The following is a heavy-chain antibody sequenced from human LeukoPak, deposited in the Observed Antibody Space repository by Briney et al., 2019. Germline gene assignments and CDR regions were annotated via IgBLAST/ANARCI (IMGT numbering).Heavy chain of an antibody. V-gene: IGHV4-34*01. Sequence: ASETLSLTCAVYGGSFSGYYWSWIRQPPGKGLEWIGEINHSGSTNYNPSLKSRVTISVDTSKNQFSLKLSSVTAADTAVYYCARGYYDSSEWFDPWGQGTLVTVSS. CDR1: GGSFSGYY. CDR3: ARGYYDSSEWFDP. J-gene: IGHJ5*02. D-gene: IGHD3-22*01. CDR2: INHSGST.